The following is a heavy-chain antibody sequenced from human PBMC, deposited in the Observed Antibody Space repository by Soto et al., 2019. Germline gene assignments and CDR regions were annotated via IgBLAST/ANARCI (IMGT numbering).Heavy chain of an antibody. D-gene: IGHD6-19*01. V-gene: IGHV4-61*01. CDR3: ARVGSSGWSPDY. Sequence: SETLSLTCTVSGVSVSSGSFYWAWIRQPPGKGLEWIWFISYSGSTNYNPSLKSRVTISVDTSKNQFSLKMSSVTAADTAVYYCARVGSSGWSPDYWGRGTLVTVSS. CDR1: GVSVSSGSFY. J-gene: IGHJ4*02. CDR2: ISYSGST.